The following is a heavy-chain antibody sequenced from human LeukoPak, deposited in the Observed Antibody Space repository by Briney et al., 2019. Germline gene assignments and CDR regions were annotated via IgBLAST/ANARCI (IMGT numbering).Heavy chain of an antibody. D-gene: IGHD6-13*01. J-gene: IGHJ1*01. CDR3: ARGRGIAAAGKPTGYFQH. V-gene: IGHV4-34*01. Sequence: SSETLSLTCAVYGGSFSGYYWSWIRQPPGKGLEWIGEINHSGSTNYNPSLKSRVTISVDTSKNQFSLKLSSVTAADTAVYYCARGRGIAAAGKPTGYFQHWGQAPWSPSPQ. CDR2: INHSGST. CDR1: GGSFSGYY.